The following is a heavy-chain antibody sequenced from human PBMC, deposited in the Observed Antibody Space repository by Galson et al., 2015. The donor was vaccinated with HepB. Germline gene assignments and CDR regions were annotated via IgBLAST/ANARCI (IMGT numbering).Heavy chain of an antibody. J-gene: IGHJ4*02. D-gene: IGHD6-19*01. CDR1: GFSFHNW. CDR3: ARDLVVAGHREPI. Sequence: SLRLSCALSGFSFHNWMHWVRQAPGKGLVWVSRINSDGSGTTYADSVKGRFTISRDNAKNTVCLQMNSLRAEDTAVYYCARDLVVAGHREPIWGQGTLVTVSS. CDR2: INSDGSGT. V-gene: IGHV3-74*01.